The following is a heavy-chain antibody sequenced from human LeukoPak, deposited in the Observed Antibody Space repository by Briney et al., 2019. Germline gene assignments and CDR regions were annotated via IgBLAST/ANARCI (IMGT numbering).Heavy chain of an antibody. Sequence: GGSLRLSCAASGFTFSSYSMNWVRQAPGKGLEWVSSISSSSSYIYYADSVKGRFTISRDNAKNSLYLQMNSPRAEDTAVYYCARDGRIAVVYWGQGTLVTVSS. CDR3: ARDGRIAVVY. J-gene: IGHJ4*02. V-gene: IGHV3-21*01. D-gene: IGHD6-19*01. CDR2: ISSSSSYI. CDR1: GFTFSSYS.